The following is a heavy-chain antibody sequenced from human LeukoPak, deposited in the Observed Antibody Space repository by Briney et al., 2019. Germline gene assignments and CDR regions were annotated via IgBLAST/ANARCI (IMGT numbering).Heavy chain of an antibody. CDR3: ARDLVLINAFDI. CDR2: INHSGST. CDR1: GGSFSGYY. Sequence: SETLSLTCAVYGGSFSGYYWSWIRQPPGKGLEWIGEINHSGSTNYNPSLKSRVTISVDKSKNQFSLKLSSVTAADTAVYYCARDLVLINAFDIWGQGTMVTVSS. D-gene: IGHD2/OR15-2a*01. V-gene: IGHV4-34*01. J-gene: IGHJ3*02.